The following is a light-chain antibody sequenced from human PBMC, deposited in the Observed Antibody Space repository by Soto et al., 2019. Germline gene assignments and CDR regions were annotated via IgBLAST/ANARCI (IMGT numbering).Light chain of an antibody. CDR1: SSNIGKNP. CDR3: AAWDDSLNVPL. V-gene: IGLV1-36*01. J-gene: IGLJ2*01. CDR2: SDD. Sequence: QSVLTQPPSVSEAPRQRVTISCSGSSSNIGKNPVNWYQQLPGEAPKLLIYSDDLLPSGVSDRFSASKSGTSASLAISGVQSDDEAVYYCAAWDDSLNVPLFGGGTKLTVL.